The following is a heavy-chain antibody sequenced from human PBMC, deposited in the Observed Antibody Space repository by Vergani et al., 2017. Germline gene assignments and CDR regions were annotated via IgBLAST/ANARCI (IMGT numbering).Heavy chain of an antibody. J-gene: IGHJ6*03. CDR2: INNSGST. CDR3: ARVTAYYYYYIDV. V-gene: IGHV4-34*01. CDR1: GGSFSGYY. Sequence: QVQLQQWGAGLLKPSETLSLTCAVYGGSFSGYYWSWIRQPPGKGLEWIGEINNSGSTNYNPSLKSRVTISVDPSKNQFSLKLSSVTAADTAVYYCARVTAYYYYYIDVWGKGTTVTVSS.